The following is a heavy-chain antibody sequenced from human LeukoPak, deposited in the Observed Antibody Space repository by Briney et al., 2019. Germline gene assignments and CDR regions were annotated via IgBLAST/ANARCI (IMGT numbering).Heavy chain of an antibody. Sequence: GGSLRLSCAGSGFTFSNYGMHWVRQAPGKGPEWVAVISYDGTNKYYADSVKGRFTISRDNSKNSLYLQMNSLRAEDTAVYYCARVPVPAAYYYYMDVWGKGTTVTVSS. CDR1: GFTFSNYG. D-gene: IGHD2-2*01. J-gene: IGHJ6*03. CDR2: ISYDGTNK. CDR3: ARVPVPAAYYYYMDV. V-gene: IGHV3-30*03.